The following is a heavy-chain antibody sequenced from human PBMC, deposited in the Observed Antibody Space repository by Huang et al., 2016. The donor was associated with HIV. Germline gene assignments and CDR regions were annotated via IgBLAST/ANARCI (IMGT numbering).Heavy chain of an antibody. CDR2: IRPDTGKS. CDR1: GYSFSNSA. D-gene: IGHD2-21*01. CDR3: ARDARERRDPWVKYSWFDP. Sequence: QVVLVQSGSELKKPGASVKVSCKASGYSFSNSALNWVRQAPGQGLEWMGWIRPDTGKSTYARGVAGRFVFSLDTSVNTAYLQISSLKTEDTALYYCARDARERRDPWVKYSWFDPWGQGTLVTVSS. V-gene: IGHV7-4-1*02. J-gene: IGHJ5*02.